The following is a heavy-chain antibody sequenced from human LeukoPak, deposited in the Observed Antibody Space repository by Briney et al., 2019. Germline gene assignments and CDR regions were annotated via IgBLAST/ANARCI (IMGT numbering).Heavy chain of an antibody. Sequence: SETLSLTCTVSGGSISSSAFFWNWLRQPPGKGLEWIGHIYYSGSTYYNASLKSRVNISLDASKNQFSLRLTSVTAADTAVYYCARDGSDDLYASGDSPLGSWGQGTLVTVSS. J-gene: IGHJ5*02. CDR2: IYYSGST. D-gene: IGHD2-21*01. CDR3: ARDGSDDLYASGDSPLGS. V-gene: IGHV4-30-4*01. CDR1: GGSISSSAFF.